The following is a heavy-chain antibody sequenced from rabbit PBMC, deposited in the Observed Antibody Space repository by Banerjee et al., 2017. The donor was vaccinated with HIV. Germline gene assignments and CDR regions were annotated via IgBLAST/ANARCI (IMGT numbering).Heavy chain of an antibody. Sequence: QEQLVESGGGLVTLGGSLTLTCKASGFSFSSGYDMCWVRQAPGKGLEWIGCIYSSSGSTDYASWVNGRFTISLDNAQNTVFLQMTSLTAADTATYFCARDLAGVIGWNFNFWGPGTLVTVS. CDR1: GFSFSSGYD. CDR2: IYSSSGST. D-gene: IGHD4-1*01. CDR3: ARDLAGVIGWNFNF. V-gene: IGHV1S43*01. J-gene: IGHJ4*01.